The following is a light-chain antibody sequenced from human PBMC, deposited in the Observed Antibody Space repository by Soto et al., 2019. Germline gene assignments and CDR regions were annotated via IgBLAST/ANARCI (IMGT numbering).Light chain of an antibody. CDR3: QQYGNSPQT. J-gene: IGKJ1*01. V-gene: IGKV3-20*01. CDR1: QSFNSIY. CDR2: GAS. Sequence: EIVLTQSPGTLSLSPVERATLSCRASQSFNSIYLAWYQQRPGQAPRLLIYGASSRATGIPDRFSGSGSGTDFTLTISRLEPEDFAVYYCQQYGNSPQTFGQGTKVDIK.